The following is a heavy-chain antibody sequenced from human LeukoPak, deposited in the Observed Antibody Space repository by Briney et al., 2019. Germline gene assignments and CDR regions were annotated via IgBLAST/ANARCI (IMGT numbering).Heavy chain of an antibody. Sequence: SETLSLTCTVSGGSISSSSYYWGWIRQPPGKGLEWIGSIYYSGSTYYNPSLKSQVTISVDTSKNQFSLKLSSVTAADTAVYYCARFHTAISNLDYWGQGTLVTVSS. CDR3: ARFHTAISNLDY. J-gene: IGHJ4*02. CDR2: IYYSGST. CDR1: GGSISSSSYY. V-gene: IGHV4-39*01. D-gene: IGHD5-18*01.